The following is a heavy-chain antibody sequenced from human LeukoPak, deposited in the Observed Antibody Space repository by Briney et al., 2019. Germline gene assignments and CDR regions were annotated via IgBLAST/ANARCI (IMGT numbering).Heavy chain of an antibody. CDR3: ARDRAARPLNYFDY. CDR2: ISAYNGNT. V-gene: IGHV1-18*04. CDR1: GYTFTGYY. J-gene: IGHJ4*02. Sequence: ASVKVSCKASGYTFTGYYMHWVRQAPGQGLEWMGWISAYNGNTNYAQKLQGRVTMTTDTSTSTAYMELRSLRSDDTAVYYCARDRAARPLNYFDYWGQGTLVTVSS. D-gene: IGHD6-6*01.